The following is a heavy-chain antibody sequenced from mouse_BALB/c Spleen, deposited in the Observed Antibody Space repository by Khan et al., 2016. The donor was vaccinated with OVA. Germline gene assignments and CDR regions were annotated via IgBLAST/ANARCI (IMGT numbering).Heavy chain of an antibody. V-gene: IGHV3-2*02. CDR3: ARTDYYDYDPFPY. CDR1: GYSITSEYA. CDR2: INYSGNT. Sequence: EVQLLETGPGLVKPSQSLSLTCTVTGYSITSEYAWNWIRQFPGNKLEWMGYINYSGNTRFNPSLKGRTSITRDTSKNQFFLQLNSVTTEDTATYYCARTDYYDYDPFPYWGQVTLVTVSA. J-gene: IGHJ3*01. D-gene: IGHD2-4*01.